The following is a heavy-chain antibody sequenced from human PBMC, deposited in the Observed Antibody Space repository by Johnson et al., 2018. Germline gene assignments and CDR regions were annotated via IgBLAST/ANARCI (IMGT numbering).Heavy chain of an antibody. V-gene: IGHV4-34*01. CDR1: GGSFSGYY. Sequence: QVQLQQWGAGLLKPSETLSLTCAVYGGSFSGYYWSWIRQPPGKGLEWIGEINHSGSTNYNPSLKSRVTISVDTSKNQFSLKLSSVTAADTAVYYCGRAYGTRAGRDMDVWGQGTTVTVSS. D-gene: IGHD3-10*01. CDR2: INHSGST. J-gene: IGHJ6*02. CDR3: GRAYGTRAGRDMDV.